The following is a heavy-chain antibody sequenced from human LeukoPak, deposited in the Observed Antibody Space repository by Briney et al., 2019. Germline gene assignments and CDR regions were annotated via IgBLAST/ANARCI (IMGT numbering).Heavy chain of an antibody. CDR2: INPNTGGT. CDR3: ARDLGYCTKNACRRRFDP. V-gene: IGHV1-2*02. CDR1: GYTFTGDY. Sequence: EASVKVSCKASGYTFTGDYIHWVRQAPGQALEWMGWINPNTGGTDFAQKFRGRVTMTRDTSIKTAYMELSRLRSDDTALYYCARDLGYCTKNACRRRFDPWGQGTLVTVSS. J-gene: IGHJ5*02. D-gene: IGHD2-8*01.